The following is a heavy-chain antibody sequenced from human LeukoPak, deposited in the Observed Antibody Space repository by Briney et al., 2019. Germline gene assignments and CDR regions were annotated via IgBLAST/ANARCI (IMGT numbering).Heavy chain of an antibody. CDR1: GFTFSSYG. V-gene: IGHV3-30*18. CDR3: AKDVVAGTYPYYYYGMDV. J-gene: IGHJ6*02. D-gene: IGHD6-19*01. CDR2: ISYDGSNK. Sequence: GGSLRLSCAAFGFTFSSYGMHWVRQAPGKGLEWVAVISYDGSNKYYADSVKGRFTISRDNSKNTLYLQMNSLRAEDTAVYYCAKDVVAGTYPYYYYGMDVWGQGTTVTVSS.